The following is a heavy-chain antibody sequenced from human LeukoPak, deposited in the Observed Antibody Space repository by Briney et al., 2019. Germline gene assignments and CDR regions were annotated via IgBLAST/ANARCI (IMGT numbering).Heavy chain of an antibody. J-gene: IGHJ4*02. CDR2: INPSGGST. D-gene: IGHD6-19*01. V-gene: IGHV1-46*01. CDR3: ANSLTRGGWYGLTDY. Sequence: VASVKVSCKASGYTFTSYYMHWVRQAPGQGLEWMGIINPSGGSTSYAQKFQGRVTMTRDTSTSTVYMELSSLRAEDTAVYYCANSLTRGGWYGLTDYWGQGTLVTVSS. CDR1: GYTFTSYY.